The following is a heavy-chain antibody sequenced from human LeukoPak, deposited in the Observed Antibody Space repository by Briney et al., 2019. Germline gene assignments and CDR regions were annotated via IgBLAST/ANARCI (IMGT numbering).Heavy chain of an antibody. CDR2: IKSKTDGGTT. Sequence: NPGGSLRLSCAASGLTFSNAWMSWVRQAPGKGLEWVGRIKSKTDGGTTDYAAPVKGRFTISRDDSKNTLYLQMNSLKTEDTAVYYCTTDASLGELSSLDYWGQGTLVTVSS. V-gene: IGHV3-15*01. CDR1: GLTFSNAW. CDR3: TTDASLGELSSLDY. J-gene: IGHJ4*02. D-gene: IGHD3-16*02.